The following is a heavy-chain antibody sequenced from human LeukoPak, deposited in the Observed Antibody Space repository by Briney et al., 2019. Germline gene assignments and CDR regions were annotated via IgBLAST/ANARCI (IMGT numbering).Heavy chain of an antibody. D-gene: IGHD3-16*01. CDR2: IYTSGST. Sequence: SETLSLTCTVSGGSISSGSYYWSWIRQPAGKGLEWIGRIYTSGSTNYNPSLKSRVTISVDTSKNQFSLKLSSVTAADTAVYYCARLITGLIDYWGQGTLVTVSS. J-gene: IGHJ4*02. V-gene: IGHV4-61*02. CDR3: ARLITGLIDY. CDR1: GGSISSGSYY.